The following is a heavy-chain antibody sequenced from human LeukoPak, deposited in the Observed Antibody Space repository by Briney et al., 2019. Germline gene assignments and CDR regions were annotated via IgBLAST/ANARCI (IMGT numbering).Heavy chain of an antibody. CDR3: ARRDFWSDHHPYYFDY. Sequence: GESLKISCKGSGYSFTSYWIGWVRQMPGKGLEWMGIIYPGDSDTRYSPSFQGQVTISADKSISTAYLQWSSLKASDTAMYYCARRDFWSDHHPYYFDYWGQGTLVTVSS. CDR1: GYSFTSYW. D-gene: IGHD3-3*01. V-gene: IGHV5-51*01. CDR2: IYPGDSDT. J-gene: IGHJ4*02.